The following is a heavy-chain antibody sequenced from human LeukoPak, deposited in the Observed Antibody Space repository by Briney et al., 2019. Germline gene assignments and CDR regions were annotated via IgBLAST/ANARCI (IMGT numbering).Heavy chain of an antibody. V-gene: IGHV3-30-3*01. Sequence: GGSLRLSCAASGFTFSRYAMHWVRQAPGKGLEWVALTSYDGNDQYYADFVKGRFTISRDNSKNTLFMQMNSLRAEDTAVYYCAKDFYDSSGSRYDYWGQGTLVTVSS. J-gene: IGHJ4*02. CDR1: GFTFSRYA. D-gene: IGHD3-22*01. CDR2: TSYDGNDQ. CDR3: AKDFYDSSGSRYDY.